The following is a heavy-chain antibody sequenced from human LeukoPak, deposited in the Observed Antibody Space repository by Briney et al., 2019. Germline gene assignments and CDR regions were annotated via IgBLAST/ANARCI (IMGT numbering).Heavy chain of an antibody. CDR2: IIPIFVTA. Sequence: VASVKVSCKASGGTFSSYAFNWVRQAPGQGLEWMGGIIPIFVTANYAQKFQGRVTITADESTSTAYVELTSLISEDTAMYYCARGDPGGFGELIDYWGQGTLVTVSS. CDR3: ARGDPGGFGELIDY. CDR1: GGTFSSYA. V-gene: IGHV1-69*01. J-gene: IGHJ4*02. D-gene: IGHD3-10*01.